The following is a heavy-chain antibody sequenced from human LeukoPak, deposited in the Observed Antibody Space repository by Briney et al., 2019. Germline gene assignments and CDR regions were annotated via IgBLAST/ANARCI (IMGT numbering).Heavy chain of an antibody. Sequence: PGGSLRLSCAASGFTFSSYWMHWVRQAPGKGLVWVSRINTDGSTTNYADSVKGRFTISRDNAKNTLYLQMNGLSPEDTGVYYCARGLSGHTSSVGYWAQGTLVTVSS. CDR3: ARGLSGHTSSVGY. J-gene: IGHJ4*02. CDR1: GFTFSSYW. D-gene: IGHD2-2*01. V-gene: IGHV3-74*01. CDR2: INTDGSTT.